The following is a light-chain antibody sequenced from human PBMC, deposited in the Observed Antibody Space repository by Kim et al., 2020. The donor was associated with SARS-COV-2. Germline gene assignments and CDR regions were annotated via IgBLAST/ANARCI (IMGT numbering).Light chain of an antibody. Sequence: GQSITISCTGTSRDVGGYNYVSWYQQHPGKAPKLMIYDVSNRPSGVSNRFSGSKSGNTASLTISGLQAEDEADYYCSSYTSSILYVFGTGTKVTVL. CDR1: SRDVGGYNY. V-gene: IGLV2-14*03. CDR3: SSYTSSILYV. J-gene: IGLJ1*01. CDR2: DVS.